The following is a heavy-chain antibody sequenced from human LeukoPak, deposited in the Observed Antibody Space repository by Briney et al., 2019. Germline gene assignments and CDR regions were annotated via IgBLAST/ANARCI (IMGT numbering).Heavy chain of an antibody. Sequence: SETLSLTCAVYGGSFSGYYWSWIRQPPGKGLEWIGEINHSGSTNYNPSLKSRVTISVDTSKNQFSLKLSSVTAADTAVYYCARGSLYYDSSGYPNYYYYYGMDVWGQGTTVTVSS. CDR3: ARGSLYYDSSGYPNYYYYYGMDV. CDR2: INHSGST. J-gene: IGHJ6*02. V-gene: IGHV4-34*01. CDR1: GGSFSGYY. D-gene: IGHD3-22*01.